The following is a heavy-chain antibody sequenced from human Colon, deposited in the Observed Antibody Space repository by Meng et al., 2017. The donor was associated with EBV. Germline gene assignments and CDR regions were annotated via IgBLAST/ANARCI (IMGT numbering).Heavy chain of an antibody. CDR2: INSNWNT. V-gene: IGHV4-39*07. J-gene: IGHJ4*02. CDR1: GDSVSDTNHF. CDR3: VRVRGDFDY. Sequence: QLLLQESGPGLVTPSETLSLTCFVSGDSVSDTNHFWGWVRQAPGKGLEWVGSINSNWNTYSNPSLTSRVTMSLDTSKNQFSLKLSSVTAADTVVYYCVRVRGDFDYWGQGTLVTVSS. D-gene: IGHD3-16*01.